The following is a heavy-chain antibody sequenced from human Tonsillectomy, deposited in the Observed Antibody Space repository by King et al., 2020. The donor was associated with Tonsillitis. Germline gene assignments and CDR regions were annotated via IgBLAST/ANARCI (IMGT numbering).Heavy chain of an antibody. J-gene: IGHJ1*01. CDR3: ARPGSIVVVAGSSFLH. Sequence: HVQLVESGGGVVQPGRSLRLSCAASGFTFSYYGMHWVRQAPGKGLEWVALISYDESNIDYADSVKGRFTISRDNSRNALYLQMNSLRAEDTAVYYCARPGSIVVVAGSSFLHWGQGNLVTVSS. V-gene: IGHV3-30*03. D-gene: IGHD2-21*01. CDR1: GFTFSYYG. CDR2: ISYDESNI.